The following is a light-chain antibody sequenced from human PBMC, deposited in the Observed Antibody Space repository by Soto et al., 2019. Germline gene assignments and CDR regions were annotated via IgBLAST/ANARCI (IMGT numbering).Light chain of an antibody. CDR2: GAS. V-gene: IGKV3-15*01. J-gene: IGKJ1*01. CDR3: QQYNDWPRT. Sequence: EIVMTQSPATLSVSPGERATLSCRASQSVSSNLAWYRQTPGQAPRLLIYGASTRATGIPARCSCSGAGTECTRPISSLQSEDVAVDDCQQYNDWPRTFGQGTKVDIK. CDR1: QSVSSN.